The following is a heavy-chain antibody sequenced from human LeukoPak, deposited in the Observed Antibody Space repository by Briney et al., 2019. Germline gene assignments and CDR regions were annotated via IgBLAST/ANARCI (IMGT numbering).Heavy chain of an antibody. V-gene: IGHV4-34*01. CDR2: INHSGST. D-gene: IGHD4-17*01. Sequence: SETLSLTCAVYGGSFSGYYWSWIRQPPGKGLEWIGEINHSGSTNYNPSLKSRVTISVDTSKNQFSLKLSSVTAADTAVYYCARATYGDYTDDAFDIWGQGTMVTVSS. CDR1: GGSFSGYY. J-gene: IGHJ3*02. CDR3: ARATYGDYTDDAFDI.